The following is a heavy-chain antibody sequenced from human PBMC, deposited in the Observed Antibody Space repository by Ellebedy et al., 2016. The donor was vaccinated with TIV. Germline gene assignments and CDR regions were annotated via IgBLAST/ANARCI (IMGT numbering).Heavy chain of an antibody. CDR1: GVSLSGYY. Sequence: SETLSLXXTVYGVSLSGYYWSWILQSPGQGLEWIGEINHSGSANYYPSLKGRVTISRDTSQNHFSLTLTSVTAADSAVYYCARDLPRASSSGGDYWGQGIQVTVSS. J-gene: IGHJ4*02. D-gene: IGHD6-6*01. V-gene: IGHV4-34*01. CDR2: INHSGSA. CDR3: ARDLPRASSSGGDY.